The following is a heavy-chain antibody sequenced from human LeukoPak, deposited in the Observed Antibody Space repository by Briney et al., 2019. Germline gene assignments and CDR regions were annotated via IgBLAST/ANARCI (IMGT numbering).Heavy chain of an antibody. V-gene: IGHV1-2*02. Sequence: ASVKVSCKASGYTFTSYYMHWVRQAPGLGLEWMGWINPNSGGTNYAQKFQGRVTMTRDTSISTAYMELSRLRSDDTAVYYCAIYRPGYSYGFYAFDIWGQGTMVTVSS. J-gene: IGHJ3*02. CDR2: INPNSGGT. CDR3: AIYRPGYSYGFYAFDI. D-gene: IGHD5-18*01. CDR1: GYTFTSYY.